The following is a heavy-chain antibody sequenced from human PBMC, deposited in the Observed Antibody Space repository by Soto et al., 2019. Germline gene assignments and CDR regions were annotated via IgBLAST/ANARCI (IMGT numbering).Heavy chain of an antibody. CDR3: AKGKGVGATPDGANC. V-gene: IGHV3-15*01. D-gene: IGHD1-26*01. CDR1: GFTFSNAW. CDR2: IKSKTDGGTT. Sequence: EVQLVESGGGLVKPGGSLRLSCAASGFTFSNAWMSWVRQAPGKGLEWVGRIKSKTDGGTTDYAAPVKGRFTISRDDSKNTLYLQMNSLKTEDTAVYYCAKGKGVGATPDGANCWGQGTLVTVSS. J-gene: IGHJ4*02.